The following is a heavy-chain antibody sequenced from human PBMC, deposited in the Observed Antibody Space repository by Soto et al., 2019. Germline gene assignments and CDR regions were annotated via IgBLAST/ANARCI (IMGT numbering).Heavy chain of an antibody. Sequence: PSETLSLTCAVYGGSFSGYYWSWIRQHPGKGLEWIGYIYYSGSTYYNPSLKSRVTISVDTSKNQFSLKLSSVTAADTAVYYCARVLTTVTILGVHDYWGQGTLVTVSS. D-gene: IGHD4-17*01. J-gene: IGHJ4*02. V-gene: IGHV4-31*11. CDR3: ARVLTTVTILGVHDY. CDR2: IYYSGST. CDR1: GGSFSGYY.